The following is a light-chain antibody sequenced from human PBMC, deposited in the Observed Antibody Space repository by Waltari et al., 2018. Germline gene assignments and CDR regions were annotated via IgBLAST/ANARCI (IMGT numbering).Light chain of an antibody. Sequence: QSALTQPHSASGSPGPSVTISCTGTSSDLGAYNYVSCYQQHPGKAPKLLIYDVSKRPSGVPDRFSGSKSGNTASLTVSGLQAEDEADYYCSSYAGSNNFDVFGTGTKVTVL. CDR2: DVS. CDR3: SSYAGSNNFDV. V-gene: IGLV2-8*01. CDR1: SSDLGAYNY. J-gene: IGLJ1*01.